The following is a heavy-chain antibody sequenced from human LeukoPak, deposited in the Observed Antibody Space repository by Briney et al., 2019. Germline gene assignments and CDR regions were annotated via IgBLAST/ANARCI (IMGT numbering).Heavy chain of an antibody. CDR2: INPNSGGT. V-gene: IGHV1-2*02. Sequence: ASVKVSCKASGYTFTGYYIHWVRQAPGQGVAWVGWINPNSGGTNYAQKFQGRVTMTRDTSISTAYMELSRLRSDDTAVYYCARVNYYDSSGYSYWGQGTLVTVSS. CDR3: ARVNYYDSSGYSY. CDR1: GYTFTGYY. D-gene: IGHD3-22*01. J-gene: IGHJ4*02.